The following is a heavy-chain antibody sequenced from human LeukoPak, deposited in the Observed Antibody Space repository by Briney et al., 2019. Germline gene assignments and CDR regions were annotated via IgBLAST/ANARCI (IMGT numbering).Heavy chain of an antibody. CDR1: GFTFSSYG. D-gene: IGHD3-22*01. CDR3: ATGANYYDFGTPEY. V-gene: IGHV3-30*03. J-gene: IGHJ4*02. CDR2: ISYDGSNK. Sequence: GGSLRLSCAASGFTFSSYGMHWVRQAPGKGLEWVAVISYDGSNKYYADSVKGRFTISRDNSKNTLYLQMNSLRAEDTAVYYCATGANYYDFGTPEYWGQGTLVTVSS.